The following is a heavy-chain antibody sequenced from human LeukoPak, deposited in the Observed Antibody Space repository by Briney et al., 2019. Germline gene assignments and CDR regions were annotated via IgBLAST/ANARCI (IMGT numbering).Heavy chain of an antibody. Sequence: GGSLRLSCAASGFTFSSYPMTWVRKAQGKGLEWVQAIIGSGGSTYYADSVKGRFTISRDNSKNTLYLQMNSLRAEDTAVYYCAKGAAAGTSVFDYWGQGTLVTVSS. CDR2: IIGSGGST. J-gene: IGHJ4*02. D-gene: IGHD6-13*01. CDR1: GFTFSSYP. V-gene: IGHV3-23*01. CDR3: AKGAAAGTSVFDY.